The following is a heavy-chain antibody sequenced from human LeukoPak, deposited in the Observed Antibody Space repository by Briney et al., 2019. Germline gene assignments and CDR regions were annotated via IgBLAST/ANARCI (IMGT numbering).Heavy chain of an antibody. CDR2: INWNRGSR. J-gene: IGHJ4*02. D-gene: IGHD5-12*01. CDR1: GFTFDDYG. CDR3: ARGIDSGYDYFDY. Sequence: GGSLRLSCAASGFTFDDYGMSWVRQAPGKGLEWVSGINWNRGSRGYGDSVKGRFTISRDKAKNSLYLRMNSLRAEDTALYYCARGIDSGYDYFDYWGQGTLVTVSS. V-gene: IGHV3-20*04.